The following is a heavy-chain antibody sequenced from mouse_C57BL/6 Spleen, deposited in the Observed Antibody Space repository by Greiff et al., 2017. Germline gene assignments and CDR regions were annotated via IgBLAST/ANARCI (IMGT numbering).Heavy chain of an antibody. CDR3: ARALYDYDGGFDY. V-gene: IGHV3-1*01. J-gene: IGHJ2*01. D-gene: IGHD2-4*01. CDR2: ISYSGST. Sequence: DVQLQESGPGMVKPSQSLSLTCTVTGYSITSGYDWHWIRHFPGNKLEWMGYISYSGSTNYTPSLKSRISITHDTSKNHFFRTWNSVTTEDTATYYCARALYDYDGGFDYWGQGTTLTVSS. CDR1: GYSITSGYD.